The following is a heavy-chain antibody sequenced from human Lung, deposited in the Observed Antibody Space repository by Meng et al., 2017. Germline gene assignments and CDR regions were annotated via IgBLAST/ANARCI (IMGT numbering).Heavy chain of an antibody. CDR3: ARKAGNCISTTCYSLDY. D-gene: IGHD2-2*01. J-gene: IGHJ4*02. CDR1: GGIFSNYV. Sequence: SVKVSCKALGGIFSNYVIGWVRQAPGQGLEWMGGINAVFGTTNYAQKFQGRVKITTDESTSTVYMELTRLTSEDTAVYFCARKAGNCISTTCYSLDYWGQGTLVTVSS. CDR2: INAVFGTT. V-gene: IGHV1-69*05.